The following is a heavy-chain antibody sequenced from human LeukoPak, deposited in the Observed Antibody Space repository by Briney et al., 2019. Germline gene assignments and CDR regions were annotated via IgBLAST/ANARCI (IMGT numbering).Heavy chain of an antibody. Sequence: PSQTLSLTCAVSGVSFDDYYWSWVRQTPGKGMEWIGEINHSGYSNDSPSLKSRVTLSIDTSRKQFSLNLRSVTVADAGIYYCTRMTTGHDYWGQGTLVTVSS. CDR3: TRMTTGHDY. J-gene: IGHJ4*02. D-gene: IGHD4-17*01. V-gene: IGHV4-34*01. CDR1: GVSFDDYY. CDR2: INHSGYS.